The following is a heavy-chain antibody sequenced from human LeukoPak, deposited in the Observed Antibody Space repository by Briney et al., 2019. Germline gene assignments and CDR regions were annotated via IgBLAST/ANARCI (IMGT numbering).Heavy chain of an antibody. J-gene: IGHJ3*02. CDR1: GYTFTSYG. V-gene: IGHV1-18*01. Sequence: ASVKVSCKASGYTFTSYGISWVRQAPGQGLEWMGWISAYNGNTNYAQKLQGRVTMTTDTSTSTAYMELRSLRSEDTAVYYCARVRSTSCHRGSSCPPDAFDIWGQGTMVTVSS. CDR2: ISAYNGNT. D-gene: IGHD2-2*01. CDR3: ARVRSTSCHRGSSCPPDAFDI.